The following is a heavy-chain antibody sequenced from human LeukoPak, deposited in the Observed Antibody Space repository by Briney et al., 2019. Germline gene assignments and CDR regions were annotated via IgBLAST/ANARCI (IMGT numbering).Heavy chain of an antibody. J-gene: IGHJ4*02. V-gene: IGHV4-39*01. CDR1: GGSISSGSHY. D-gene: IGHD4-17*01. Sequence: KPSETLSLTCTVSGGSISSGSHYWGWIRQPPGKELEWIGNIYYSGNSYYNPSLKSRVTISVDASKNQFSLNLSSVTAADTAVYYCARRGTYGDYGYFFDYWGQGTLVTVSS. CDR2: IYYSGNS. CDR3: ARRGTYGDYGYFFDY.